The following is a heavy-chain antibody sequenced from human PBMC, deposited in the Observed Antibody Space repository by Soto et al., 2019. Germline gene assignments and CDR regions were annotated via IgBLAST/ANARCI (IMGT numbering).Heavy chain of an antibody. CDR1: GFTFSSYG. Sequence: QVQLVESGGGVVQPGRSLRLSCAASGFTFSSYGMHWVRQAPGKGLEWVAVISYDGSNKYYADSVKGRFTISRDNSKNTLYLQMNSLRAEDTAVYYCAKDPGELPDDYWGQGTLVTVSS. CDR3: AKDPGELPDDY. CDR2: ISYDGSNK. V-gene: IGHV3-30*18. D-gene: IGHD3-10*01. J-gene: IGHJ4*02.